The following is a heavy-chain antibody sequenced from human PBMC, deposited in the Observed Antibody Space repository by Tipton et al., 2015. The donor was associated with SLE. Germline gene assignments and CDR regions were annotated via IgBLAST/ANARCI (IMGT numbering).Heavy chain of an antibody. D-gene: IGHD6-19*01. CDR2: IYYSGST. J-gene: IGHJ4*02. V-gene: IGHV4-31*03. CDR3: ARGGLAYYFDY. CDR1: GGSISSGGYY. Sequence: TLSLTCTVSGGSISSGGYYWSWIRQHPGKGLEWIGYIYYSGSTYYNPSLKSRVTISVDTSKNQFSLKLSSVTAADTAVYYCARGGLAYYFDYWGQGTLVTVSS.